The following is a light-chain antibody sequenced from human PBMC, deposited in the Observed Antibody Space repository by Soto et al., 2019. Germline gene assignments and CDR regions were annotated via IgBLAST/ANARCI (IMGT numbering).Light chain of an antibody. CDR3: QQSYSTPYT. J-gene: IGKJ2*01. Sequence: DIQMTQSPSSLSASVGDRVTITCRASQSITNYLNWYQQKPGKAPKLLMYAISTLQSGVPPRFGGSGSGTEFTLTISSLQPDDFATYYCQQSYSTPYTFGQGTKVDIK. CDR2: AIS. CDR1: QSITNY. V-gene: IGKV1-39*01.